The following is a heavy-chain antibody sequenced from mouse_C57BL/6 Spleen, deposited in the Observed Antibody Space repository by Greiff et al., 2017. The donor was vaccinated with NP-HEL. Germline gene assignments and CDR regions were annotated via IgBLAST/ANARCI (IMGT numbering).Heavy chain of an antibody. V-gene: IGHV1-82*01. CDR3: AREGLLLRFFDY. J-gene: IGHJ2*01. CDR1: GYAFSSSW. Sequence: VQLQQSGPELVKPGASVKISCKASGYAFSSSWMNWVKQRPGKGLEWIGRIYPGDGDTNYNGKFKGKATLTADKSSSTAYMQLSSLTSEDSAVYCCAREGLLLRFFDYWGQGTTLTVSS. D-gene: IGHD1-1*01. CDR2: IYPGDGDT.